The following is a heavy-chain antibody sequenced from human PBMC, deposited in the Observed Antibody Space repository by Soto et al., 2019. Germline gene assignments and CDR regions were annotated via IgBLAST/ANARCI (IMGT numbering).Heavy chain of an antibody. D-gene: IGHD3-10*01. J-gene: IGHJ4*02. CDR3: AKGRRNTF. Sequence: QVQLLQSGAEVKKPGASVKISCKASGYTFSFDYLSWVRRAPGQGLQWMGKINPDGGATTYAQSFQGRVSIPRDASTGTVYMELSSLPSDYTAVYYCAKGRRNTFWGQGTLVSVSS. CDR2: INPDGGAT. CDR1: GYTFSFDY. V-gene: IGHV1-46*01.